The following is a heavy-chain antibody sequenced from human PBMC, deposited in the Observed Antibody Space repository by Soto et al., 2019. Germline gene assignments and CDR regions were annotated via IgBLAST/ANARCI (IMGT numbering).Heavy chain of an antibody. J-gene: IGHJ6*02. D-gene: IGHD5-18*01. V-gene: IGHV3-30*18. CDR1: GFTFSSYG. CDR2: ISYDGSNK. CDR3: AKGKDDTAKAPVYYYYGMDV. Sequence: QVQLVESGGGVVQPGRSLRLSCAASGFTFSSYGMHWVRQAPGKGLEWVAVISYDGSNKYYADSVKGRFTISRDNSKNTLYLQMNSLRAEDTAVYYCAKGKDDTAKAPVYYYYGMDVWGQGTTVTVSS.